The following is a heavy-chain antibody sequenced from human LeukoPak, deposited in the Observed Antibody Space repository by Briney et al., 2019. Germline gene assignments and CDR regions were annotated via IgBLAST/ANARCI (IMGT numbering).Heavy chain of an antibody. CDR2: IYYSGST. CDR1: GVSISSYS. D-gene: IGHD1-26*01. CDR3: ARESLGATTYYYYYYMDV. V-gene: IGHV4-59*01. J-gene: IGHJ6*03. Sequence: SETLSLTCTVSGVSISSYSWSWIRQPPGKGLEWIGYIYYSGSTNYNPSLKSRVTISVDTSKNQFSLKLSSVTAADTAVYYCARESLGATTYYYYYYMDVWGKGTTVTVSS.